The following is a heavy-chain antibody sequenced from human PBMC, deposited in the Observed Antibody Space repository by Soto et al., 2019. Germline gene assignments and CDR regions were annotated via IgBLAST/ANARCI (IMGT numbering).Heavy chain of an antibody. CDR3: ARDPPDFNSGFDL. Sequence: PSQTLSLTCAISGDSVSNNRATWNWIRQSPSGGLEWLGRTYYRSKWISDYAMSVKSRIGINPDTSKNLISLELNSVTPEDTAVYYCARDPPDFNSGFDLWGQGTPVTV. J-gene: IGHJ5*02. CDR2: TYYRSKWIS. CDR1: GDSVSNNRAT. D-gene: IGHD4-4*01. V-gene: IGHV6-1*01.